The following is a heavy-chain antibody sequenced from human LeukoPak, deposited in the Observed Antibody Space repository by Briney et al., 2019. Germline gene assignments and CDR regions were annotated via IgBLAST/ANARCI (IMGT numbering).Heavy chain of an antibody. J-gene: IGHJ4*02. CDR2: IIPIFGTA. V-gene: IGHV1-69*01. Sequence: SVKVSCKASGGTFSSYAISWVRQAPGQGLKWMGGIIPIFGTANYAQNFQGRVTITADESTSTAYMELSSLRSEDTAVYYCATSSGSGGGDYWGQGTLVTVSS. D-gene: IGHD3-10*01. CDR1: GGTFSSYA. CDR3: ATSSGSGGGDY.